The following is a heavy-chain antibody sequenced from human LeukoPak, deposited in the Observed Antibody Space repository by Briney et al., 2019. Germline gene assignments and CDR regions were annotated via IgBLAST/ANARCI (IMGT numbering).Heavy chain of an antibody. CDR3: ATEGSYY. Sequence: GGSLRLSCAASGAAFTKYGMKWVRQSAGAGLEYISGISRSGDITHYADSVKGRFTISRDNVQNTLYLLMSSLRAEGTALYYCATEGSYYWGPGTQVTVSS. CDR2: ISRSGDIT. V-gene: IGHV3-23*01. CDR1: GAAFTKYG. J-gene: IGHJ4*02. D-gene: IGHD3-10*01.